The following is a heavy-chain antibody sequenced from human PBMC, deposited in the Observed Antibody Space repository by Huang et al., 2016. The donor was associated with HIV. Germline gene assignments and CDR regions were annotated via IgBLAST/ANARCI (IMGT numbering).Heavy chain of an antibody. V-gene: IGHV1-18*01. CDR1: GYTFTSSG. D-gene: IGHD6-19*01. J-gene: IGHJ4*02. Sequence: QVQLVQSGAEVKKPGASVKVSCKASGYTFTSSGFSWVRQAPGQGLEWMGWISAYNGHTNYAPKLQGRVTMTTETSTSTAYMELRSLRSDDTAVYYCARDRGAVAGTSPGYWGQGTLVTVSS. CDR2: ISAYNGHT. CDR3: ARDRGAVAGTSPGY.